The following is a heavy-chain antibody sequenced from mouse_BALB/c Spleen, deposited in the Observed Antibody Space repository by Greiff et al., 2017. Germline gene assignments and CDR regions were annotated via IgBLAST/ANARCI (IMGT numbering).Heavy chain of an antibody. CDR3: AREIQCSGTDAMDY. CDR2: ISSGSSTI. D-gene: IGHD2-14*01. V-gene: IGHV5-17*02. Sequence: EVQGVESGGGLVQPGGSRKLSCAASGFTFSSFGMHWVRQAPEKGLEWVAYISSGSSTIYYADTVKGRFTISIDNPKNTLFLQMTSLRSEDTAMYYCAREIQCSGTDAMDYWGQGTSVTVSS. CDR1: GFTFSSFG. J-gene: IGHJ4*01.